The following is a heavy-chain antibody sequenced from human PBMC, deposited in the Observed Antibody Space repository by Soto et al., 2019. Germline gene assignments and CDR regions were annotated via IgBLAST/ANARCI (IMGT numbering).Heavy chain of an antibody. V-gene: IGHV3-21*04. J-gene: IGHJ6*02. D-gene: IGHD5-12*01. CDR3: ARGYSGYDLWSNYYYYYGMDV. Sequence: EVQLVESGGGLVKPGGSLRLSCAASGFTFSSYSMNWVRQAPGKGLEWVSSISSSSSYIYYADSVKGRFTISRDNAKNSLYLQMNSLRAEDTAVYYCARGYSGYDLWSNYYYYYGMDVWGQGTTVTVSS. CDR2: ISSSSSYI. CDR1: GFTFSSYS.